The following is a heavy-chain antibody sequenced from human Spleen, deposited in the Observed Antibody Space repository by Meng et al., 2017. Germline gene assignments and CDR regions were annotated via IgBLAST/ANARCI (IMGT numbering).Heavy chain of an antibody. CDR3: ARVEPDAMIVVVNPYYFDY. CDR2: IKQDGSEK. Sequence: GESLKISCAASGFTFSSYWMSWVRQAPGKGLEWVANIKQDGSEKYYVDSVKGRFTISRDNAKNSLYLQMNSLRAEDTAVYYCARVEPDAMIVVVNPYYFDYWGQGTLVTVSS. V-gene: IGHV3-7*01. D-gene: IGHD3-22*01. J-gene: IGHJ4*02. CDR1: GFTFSSYW.